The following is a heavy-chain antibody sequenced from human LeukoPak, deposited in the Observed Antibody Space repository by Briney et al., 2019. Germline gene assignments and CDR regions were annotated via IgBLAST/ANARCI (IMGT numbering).Heavy chain of an antibody. CDR1: GYTFTSYA. CDR2: INAGNGNT. J-gene: IGHJ3*02. CDR3: ARGITERLSGQYSSSWYLAFDI. Sequence: ASVKVSCKASGYTFTSYAMHWVRQAPGQGLEWMGWINAGNGNTKYSQKFQGRVTITRDTSASTAYMELSSLRSEDTAVYYCARGITERLSGQYSSSWYLAFDIWGQGTMVTVSS. V-gene: IGHV1-3*01. D-gene: IGHD6-13*01.